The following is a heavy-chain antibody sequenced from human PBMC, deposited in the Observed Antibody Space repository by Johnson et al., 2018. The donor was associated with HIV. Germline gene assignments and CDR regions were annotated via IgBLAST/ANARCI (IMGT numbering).Heavy chain of an antibody. V-gene: IGHV3-33*01. Sequence: QVQLVESGGGVVQPGMSPRLSCAASGFTFSSYGMHWVRQAPGTGLEWVAVIWYDGSIKYYADSVKGRFTISRDNSKNTLYLQMNSLTDGDTAQYYCATGILAPRVIYGTDIWGQGTMVIVSS. J-gene: IGHJ3*02. CDR2: IWYDGSIK. CDR3: ATGILAPRVIYGTDI. D-gene: IGHD3/OR15-3a*01. CDR1: GFTFSSYG.